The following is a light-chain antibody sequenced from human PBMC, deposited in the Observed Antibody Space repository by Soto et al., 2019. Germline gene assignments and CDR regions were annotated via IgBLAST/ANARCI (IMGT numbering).Light chain of an antibody. V-gene: IGKV1-12*01. Sequence: DIRMTQSPSFVSASVGDRVTITCRASQGVASWLAWYQQKPGKAPKLLIYAASSSHSGVPSRFSGRGSGTDFTLTISSLHPEDFATYYCQQANSFPWTFGQGTKVAI. CDR1: QGVASW. J-gene: IGKJ1*01. CDR2: AAS. CDR3: QQANSFPWT.